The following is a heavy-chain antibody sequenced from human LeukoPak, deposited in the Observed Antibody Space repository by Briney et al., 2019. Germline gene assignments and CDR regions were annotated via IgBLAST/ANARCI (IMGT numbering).Heavy chain of an antibody. Sequence: SSETLSLTCTVSGGSMNDYYWSCIRQPPGKGLEWIGYIYYTGSTNYNPSLKSRVTISVDKSKNQFSLKLNSVTAADTAVYYCARNSYYDNSGEGAFDIWGQGTMVTVSS. CDR3: ARNSYYDNSGEGAFDI. CDR2: IYYTGST. D-gene: IGHD3-22*01. CDR1: GGSMNDYY. J-gene: IGHJ3*02. V-gene: IGHV4-59*12.